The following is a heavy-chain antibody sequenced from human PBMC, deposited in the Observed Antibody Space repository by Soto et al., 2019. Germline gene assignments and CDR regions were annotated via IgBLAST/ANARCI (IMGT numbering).Heavy chain of an antibody. D-gene: IGHD2-15*01. CDR1: GFSFSKFV. J-gene: IGHJ6*02. V-gene: IGHV3-23*01. CDR3: AKDPSGGSLSYYYYGMDV. Sequence: LRLSCAASGFSFSKFVMSWVRQAPGKGLEWVSAISGSGGSTYYADSVKGRFTISRDNSKNMLYLQMNSLRAEDTAVYYCAKDPSGGSLSYYYYGMDVWGQGTTVTVSS. CDR2: ISGSGGST.